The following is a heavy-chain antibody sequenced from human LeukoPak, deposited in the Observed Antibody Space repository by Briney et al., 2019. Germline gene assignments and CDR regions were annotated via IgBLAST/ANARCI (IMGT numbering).Heavy chain of an antibody. D-gene: IGHD5-24*01. J-gene: IGHJ4*02. Sequence: ASVKVSCKVSGYTLTELSMHWVRQAPGKGLEWMGGFDPEDGETIYAQKFQGRVTMTEDTSTDTAYMELSSLRSEDTAVYYCATHSSRSRDGYNILNPYFDYWGQGTLVTVSS. V-gene: IGHV1-24*01. CDR3: ATHSSRSRDGYNILNPYFDY. CDR2: FDPEDGET. CDR1: GYTLTELS.